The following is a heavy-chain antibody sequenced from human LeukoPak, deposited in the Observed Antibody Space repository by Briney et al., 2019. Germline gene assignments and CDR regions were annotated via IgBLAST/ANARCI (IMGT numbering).Heavy chain of an antibody. Sequence: GGSLRLSCAASGFTFNSYAMYWVRQAPGKGLEWVSGIFGSGGSPHSADSVKGRFTISRDNSKNTVYLQMDSLRVEDTAVYYCGKTTTGYSSGRYPGWPVDYWGQGTLVTVSS. V-gene: IGHV3-23*01. D-gene: IGHD6-19*01. J-gene: IGHJ4*02. CDR1: GFTFNSYA. CDR2: IFGSGGSP. CDR3: GKTTTGYSSGRYPGWPVDY.